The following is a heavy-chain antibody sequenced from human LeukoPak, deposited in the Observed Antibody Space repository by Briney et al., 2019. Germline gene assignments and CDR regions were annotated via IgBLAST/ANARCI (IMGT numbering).Heavy chain of an antibody. D-gene: IGHD6-13*01. J-gene: IGHJ4*02. CDR2: INHSGST. Sequence: PSETLSLTCTVYGGSFSGYYWSWIRQPPGKGLEWIGEINHSGSTNYNPSLKSRVTISVDTSKNQFSLKLSSVTAADTAVYYCARLSIAAAIGYWGQGTLVTVPS. CDR1: GGSFSGYY. V-gene: IGHV4-34*01. CDR3: ARLSIAAAIGY.